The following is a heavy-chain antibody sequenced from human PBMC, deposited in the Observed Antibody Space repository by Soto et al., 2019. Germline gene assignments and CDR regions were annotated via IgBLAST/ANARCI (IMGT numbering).Heavy chain of an antibody. D-gene: IGHD3-16*01. CDR1: GDSISTYY. V-gene: IGHV4-59*01. CDR2: IYYSGST. Sequence: QVQLQESGPGLVKPSETLSLTCTVSGDSISTYYWSWIRQPPGKGLEWIGYIYYSGSTNYNPSLKSRVTISVDTSKNQSSLNLSSVTAADTAVYYCARGPVTRWFNFWGQGTLVTVSS. J-gene: IGHJ4*02. CDR3: ARGPVTRWFNF.